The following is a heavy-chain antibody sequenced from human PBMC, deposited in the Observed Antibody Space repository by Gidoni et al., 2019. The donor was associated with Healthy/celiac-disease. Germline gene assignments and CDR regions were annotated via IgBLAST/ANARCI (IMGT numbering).Heavy chain of an antibody. V-gene: IGHV3-30-3*01. Sequence: QVQLVESGGGVAQPGGSSRLPFSSSGLTFGSSASPWVRQAPGKGLEWVAVISYDGSNKYYADSVKGRFTISRDNSKNTLYLQMNSLRAEDTAVYYCARDVGGYDSSGYYYDPYFDYWGQGTLVTVSS. CDR2: ISYDGSNK. J-gene: IGHJ4*02. CDR1: GLTFGSSA. D-gene: IGHD3-22*01. CDR3: ARDVGGYDSSGYYYDPYFDY.